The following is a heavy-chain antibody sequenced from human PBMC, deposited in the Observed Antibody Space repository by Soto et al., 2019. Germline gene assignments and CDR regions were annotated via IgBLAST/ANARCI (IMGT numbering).Heavy chain of an antibody. D-gene: IGHD4-17*01. J-gene: IGHJ4*02. V-gene: IGHV3-30-3*01. CDR1: GFTFSSYA. Sequence: QVQLVESGGGVVQPGRSLRLSCAASGFTFSSYAMHWVRQAPGKGLEWVAVISYDGSNKYYADSVKGRFTISRDNSKNTLYLQMNSLRAEDTAVYYCARAGASFPDYWGQGTLVTVYS. CDR3: ARAGASFPDY. CDR2: ISYDGSNK.